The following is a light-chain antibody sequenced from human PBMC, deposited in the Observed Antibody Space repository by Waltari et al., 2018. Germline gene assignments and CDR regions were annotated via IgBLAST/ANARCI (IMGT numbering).Light chain of an antibody. J-gene: IGLJ2*01. CDR3: QSEDTASELPI. CDR1: IVAKKY. V-gene: IGLV3-25*02. CDR2: RDT. Sequence: SYELTQPPSVSVSPGQTARITCSGEIVAKKYVQWFQQKPGQAPLLVMKRDTERPSGIPERFSTSNSGTTVTLTISGAQAEDEADYHCQSEDTASELPIFGGGTRLTV.